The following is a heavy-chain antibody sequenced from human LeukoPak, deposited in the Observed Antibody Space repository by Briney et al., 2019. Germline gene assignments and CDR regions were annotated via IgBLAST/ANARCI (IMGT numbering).Heavy chain of an antibody. Sequence: GGSLRLSCAASRFTFSTYGMPWVRQAPGKGPEWVAVISNDGSKKYYPDSVKGRFSISRDNSKSTLSLQMNSLRAEDTAVYYCARDTYDSNGCSYGIYWGQGTPVTVSS. CDR3: ARDTYDSNGCSYGIY. CDR1: RFTFSTYG. D-gene: IGHD3-22*01. V-gene: IGHV3-30*03. J-gene: IGHJ4*02. CDR2: ISNDGSKK.